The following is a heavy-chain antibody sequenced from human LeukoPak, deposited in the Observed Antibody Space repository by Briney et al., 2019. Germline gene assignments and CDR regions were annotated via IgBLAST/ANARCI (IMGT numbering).Heavy chain of an antibody. V-gene: IGHV4-39*07. CDR3: ASLYRSGVDY. J-gene: IGHJ4*02. D-gene: IGHD2-8*01. CDR1: GGSISSSSYY. Sequence: SETLSLTCTVSGGSISSSSYYWGWIRQPPGKGLEWIGSIYYSGSTYYNPSLKSRVTISVDTSKNQFSLKLSSVTAADTAVYYCASLYRSGVDYWGQGTLVTVSS. CDR2: IYYSGST.